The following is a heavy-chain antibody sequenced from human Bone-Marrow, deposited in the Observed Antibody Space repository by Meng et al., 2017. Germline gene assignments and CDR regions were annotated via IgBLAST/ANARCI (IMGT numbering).Heavy chain of an antibody. V-gene: IGHV1-18*01. CDR3: ASPGIAAVDAFDI. D-gene: IGHD6-13*01. Sequence: ASVKVSCKASGYTFTSYGISWVRQAPGQGLEWMGWISAYNGNTNYAQKLQGRVTMTTDTSTSTAYMELSSLRSEDTAVYYCASPGIAAVDAFDIWGQGTMVTVSS. CDR1: GYTFTSYG. CDR2: ISAYNGNT. J-gene: IGHJ3*02.